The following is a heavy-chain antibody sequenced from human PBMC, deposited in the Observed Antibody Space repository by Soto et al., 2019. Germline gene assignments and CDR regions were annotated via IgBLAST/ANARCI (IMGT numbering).Heavy chain of an antibody. V-gene: IGHV1-69*06. CDR1: GGTFSSYA. D-gene: IGHD5-12*01. Sequence: QVQLVQSGAEVKKPGSSVKVSCKASGGTFSSYAISWVRQAPGQGLEWMGGIIPIFGTANYAQKFQGRVTSTADKSTSTAYMELSSLRSEDTAVYYCSSQARADSGYEAFDYWGQGTLVTVSS. CDR2: IIPIFGTA. CDR3: SSQARADSGYEAFDY. J-gene: IGHJ4*02.